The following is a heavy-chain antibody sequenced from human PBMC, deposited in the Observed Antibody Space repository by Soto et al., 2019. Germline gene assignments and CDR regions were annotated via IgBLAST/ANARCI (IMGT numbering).Heavy chain of an antibody. J-gene: IGHJ4*02. CDR2: VFHTGTT. CDR1: GDSVSSPYY. Sequence: QVQLQESGPGLVKPSGTLSLTCAVSGDSVSSPYYWCWVRQPPGKGLEWIGEVFHTGTTSYNPSLRCRVTVSMETSNNQFSLDLSSVTAADTAVYYCARSAGWYAVHSWGPGTLVIVSS. CDR3: ARSAGWYAVHS. D-gene: IGHD6-19*01. V-gene: IGHV4-4*02.